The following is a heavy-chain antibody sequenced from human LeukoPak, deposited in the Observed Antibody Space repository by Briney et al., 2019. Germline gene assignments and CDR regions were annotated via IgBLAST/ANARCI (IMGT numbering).Heavy chain of an antibody. D-gene: IGHD6-13*01. CDR2: ISTSGSTI. CDR3: ARALWEQQPFDY. J-gene: IGHJ4*02. V-gene: IGHV3-48*04. Sequence: GGSLRLPCAASGFTFSSYWMSWVRQAPGKGLEWVSYISTSGSTIYYADSVKGRFTISRDNTKNSLYLQMNSLRAEDTAVYYCARALWEQQPFDYWGQGTLVTVSS. CDR1: GFTFSSYW.